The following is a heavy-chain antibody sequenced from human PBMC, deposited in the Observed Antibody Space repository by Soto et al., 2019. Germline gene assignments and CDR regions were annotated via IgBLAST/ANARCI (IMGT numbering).Heavy chain of an antibody. CDR1: GFSLTSPGMC. J-gene: IGHJ6*02. Sequence: GSGPTLVNPTETLTLTCTFSGFSLTSPGMCVSWIRQSPGKALEWLALIERDDDDKHYSTSLKTRLTISKDTRKNQVVLTMANMEPADTATYYCARSIRGPRRFNGMDVWGQGTTVTVSS. D-gene: IGHD1-20*01. V-gene: IGHV2-70*13. CDR2: IERDDDDK. CDR3: ARSIRGPRRFNGMDV.